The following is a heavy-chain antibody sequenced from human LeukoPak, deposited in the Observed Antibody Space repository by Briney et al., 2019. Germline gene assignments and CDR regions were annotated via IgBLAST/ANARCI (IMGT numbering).Heavy chain of an antibody. Sequence: HTGGSLRLSCAASGFTFSNYRMHWVRQAPGKGLVWVSRINNGGSRTMYADSVKGRFTISRDNARNTLYLQMNSLRAEDTAIYYCATGGSDSSDHFFGFYWGQGTLVTVSS. CDR3: ATGGSDSSDHFFGFY. D-gene: IGHD3-22*01. CDR1: GFTFSNYR. V-gene: IGHV3-74*03. CDR2: INNGGSRT. J-gene: IGHJ4*02.